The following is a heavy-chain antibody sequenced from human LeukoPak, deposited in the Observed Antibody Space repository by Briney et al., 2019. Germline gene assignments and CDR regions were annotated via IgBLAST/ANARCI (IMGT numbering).Heavy chain of an antibody. J-gene: IGHJ4*02. CDR1: GYTFTSYD. Sequence: AAAVKVSCKASGYTFTSYDIKWLGQAAGQGVEWMGWMNPNRGNTGYAQKFQCRVTMTRNTSISTAYMELSSLRSDDTAVYYCARAGTVTTDYGGQGTRVTVS. CDR2: MNPNRGNT. CDR3: ARAGTVTTDY. V-gene: IGHV1-8*01. D-gene: IGHD4-17*01.